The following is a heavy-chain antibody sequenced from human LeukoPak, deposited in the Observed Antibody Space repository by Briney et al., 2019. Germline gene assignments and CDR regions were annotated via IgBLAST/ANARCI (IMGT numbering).Heavy chain of an antibody. CDR2: ISGNSRTI. V-gene: IGHV3-11*04. CDR1: GFTFSDYY. D-gene: IGHD3-22*01. CDR3: ARRYYSDSSGYLY. J-gene: IGHJ4*02. Sequence: GGSLRLSCAASGFTFSDYYMSWIRQAPGRGLEWVSYISGNSRTIYYADSVKGRFTISRDNAKNSLYLQMNSLGAEDTAVYYCARRYYSDSSGYLYWGQGTLVTVSS.